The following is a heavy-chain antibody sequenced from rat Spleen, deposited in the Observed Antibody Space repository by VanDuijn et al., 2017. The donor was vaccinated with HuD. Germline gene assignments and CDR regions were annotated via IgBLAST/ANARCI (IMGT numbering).Heavy chain of an antibody. D-gene: IGHD4-3*01. CDR3: ATGYPPMDA. Sequence: EVQLVESGGGLVQPGRSMKLSCAASGFTFSNYDMAWVRQAPKKGLEWVATIRYAGSRTNYRVSVKGRFTISRDNAKSTLYRQMDSLRSEDPTTYYCATGYPPMDAWGQGASVTVSS. CDR2: IRYAGSRT. J-gene: IGHJ4*01. CDR1: GFTFSNYD. V-gene: IGHV5S10*01.